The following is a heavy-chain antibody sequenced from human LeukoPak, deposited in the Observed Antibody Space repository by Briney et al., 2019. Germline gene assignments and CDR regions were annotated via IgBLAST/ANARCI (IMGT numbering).Heavy chain of an antibody. CDR2: VNPNSSDT. CDR3: ARDEGTFYYDSSFDY. Sequence: ASVKVSCKASGYTFTGYYMHWVRQAPGQGLKWMGRVNPNSSDTDYAQKFQGRVTMTRDTSINTAYMELSRLRSDDTAVYYCARDEGTFYYDSSFDYWGQGTLVTVSS. J-gene: IGHJ4*02. D-gene: IGHD3-22*01. V-gene: IGHV1-2*06. CDR1: GYTFTGYY.